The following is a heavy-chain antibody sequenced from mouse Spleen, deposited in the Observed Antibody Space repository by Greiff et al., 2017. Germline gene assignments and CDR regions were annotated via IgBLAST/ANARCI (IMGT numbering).Heavy chain of an antibody. CDR2: ISSGGSYT. CDR3: AREGLRRNYAMDY. CDR1: GFTFSSYA. V-gene: IGHV5-9-4*01. D-gene: IGHD2-4*01. J-gene: IGHJ4*01. Sequence: EVKLMESGGGLVKPGGSLKLSCAASGFTFSSYAMSWVRQSPEKRLEWVAEISSGGSYTYYPDTVTGRFTISRDNAKNTLYLEMSSLRSEDTAMYYCAREGLRRNYAMDYWGQGTSVTVSS.